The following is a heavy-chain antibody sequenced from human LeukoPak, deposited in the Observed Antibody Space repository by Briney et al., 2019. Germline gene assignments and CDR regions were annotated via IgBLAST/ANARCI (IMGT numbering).Heavy chain of an antibody. D-gene: IGHD6-19*01. CDR3: ARTKLAVADSFDY. CDR2: ISLGDSDT. J-gene: IGHJ4*02. CDR1: GYSFTSYW. Sequence: GESLKISCKSSGYSFTSYWIGWVRQMPGKGLEWMGIISLGDSDTRYSPSFQGQVTISADKSISTAYLQWSSLKASDTAMYYCARTKLAVADSFDYWGQGTLVTVSS. V-gene: IGHV5-51*01.